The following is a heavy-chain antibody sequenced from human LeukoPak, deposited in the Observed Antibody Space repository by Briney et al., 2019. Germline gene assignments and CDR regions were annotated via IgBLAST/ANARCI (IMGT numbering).Heavy chain of an antibody. Sequence: ASVKVSCKASGYTFTGYYMHWVRQAPGQGLEWMGWINPNSGGTNYAQKFQGWVTMTRDTSIRTAYMELSRLRSDDVAVYYCARGKSTASITVAGTWYYFDYWGQGTLVTVSS. CDR3: ARGKSTASITVAGTWYYFDY. J-gene: IGHJ4*02. V-gene: IGHV1-2*04. CDR2: INPNSGGT. D-gene: IGHD6-19*01. CDR1: GYTFTGYY.